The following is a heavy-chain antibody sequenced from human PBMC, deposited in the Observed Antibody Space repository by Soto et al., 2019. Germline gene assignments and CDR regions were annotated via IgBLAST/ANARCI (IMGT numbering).Heavy chain of an antibody. CDR2: ISYDGSNK. J-gene: IGHJ2*01. CDR3: ARRLPTPYWYFDL. D-gene: IGHD5-12*01. V-gene: IGHV3-30-3*01. Sequence: QVQLVESGGGVVQPGRSLRLSCAASGFTFSSYAMHWVRQAQGKGLEWVAVISYDGSNKYYADSVKGRFTISRDNSKNTLYLQMNSLRAEDTAVYYCARRLPTPYWYFDLWGRGTLVTVSS. CDR1: GFTFSSYA.